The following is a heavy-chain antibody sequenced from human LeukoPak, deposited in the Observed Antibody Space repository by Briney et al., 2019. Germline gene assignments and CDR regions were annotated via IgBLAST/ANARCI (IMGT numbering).Heavy chain of an antibody. V-gene: IGHV3-53*01. D-gene: IGHD6-13*01. J-gene: IGHJ4*02. CDR3: TRDLTGTTWSENDY. CDR1: GLSVRGSY. CDR2: IYSGDRT. Sequence: PGGSLGLSCEVSGLSVRGSYMSWVRQAPGKGLEWVSVIYSGDRTYYADSVKGRFTISRDTSKNTLYLQMNNLRADDTAMYYCTRDLTGTTWSENDYWGQGTLVTISS.